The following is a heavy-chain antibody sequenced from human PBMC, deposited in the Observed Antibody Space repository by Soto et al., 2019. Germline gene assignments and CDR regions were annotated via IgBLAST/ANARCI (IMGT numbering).Heavy chain of an antibody. V-gene: IGHV1-58*01. D-gene: IGHD3-10*01. CDR2: IVVGSGNT. Sequence: GASVKVSCKASGFTFTSSAVQWVRQARGQRLGWIGWIVVGSGNTNYAQKFQERVTITRDMSTSTAYMELSSLRSEDTAVYYCAAAYGSGSYYYYYYGMDVWGQGTTVTVSS. CDR1: GFTFTSSA. J-gene: IGHJ6*02. CDR3: AAAYGSGSYYYYYYGMDV.